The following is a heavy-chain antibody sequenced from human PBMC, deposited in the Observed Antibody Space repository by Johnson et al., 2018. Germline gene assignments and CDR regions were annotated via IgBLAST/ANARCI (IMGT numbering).Heavy chain of an antibody. J-gene: IGHJ6*02. V-gene: IGHV3-66*01. Sequence: VQLVESGGGLVQPGGSLRLSCAASGFSVSTNYMSWVRQAPGKGLEWVSVIYSGGSTYYADSVKGRFTISRGNSKNTLYLQMNSLRAEDTAVYYCARDFLRYSSSWYGMDVWGQGTTVTVSS. CDR2: IYSGGST. D-gene: IGHD6-13*01. CDR3: ARDFLRYSSSWYGMDV. CDR1: GFSVSTNY.